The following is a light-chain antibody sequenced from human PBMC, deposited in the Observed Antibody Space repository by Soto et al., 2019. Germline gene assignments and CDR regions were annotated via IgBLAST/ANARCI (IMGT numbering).Light chain of an antibody. CDR1: QRVSSN. V-gene: IGKV3-15*01. J-gene: IGKJ2*01. CDR2: GAS. Sequence: EIVMTQSPATLSVSPGERATLSCRASQRVSSNLAWYQQKPGQAPRLLFYGASTRATGVPARFSGSGSGTDFTLTISSLQSEDFAVYYCQQSNNLPYTFGQGTKMEIK. CDR3: QQSNNLPYT.